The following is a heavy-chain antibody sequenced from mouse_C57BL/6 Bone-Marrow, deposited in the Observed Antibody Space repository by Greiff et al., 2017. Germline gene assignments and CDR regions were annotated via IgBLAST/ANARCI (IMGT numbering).Heavy chain of an antibody. V-gene: IGHV1-7*01. CDR1: GYPFTSYY. J-gene: IGHJ2*01. CDR3: AFSLGKYGY. Sequence: QVHVKQSGPALAKPGASVTLSCKASGYPFTSYYMHWVNQRPGKGLEWIGYINPSNGYTKYHPTFKDQATLTADKSSNTAYMQLSRLTSESTAVYYCAFSLGKYGYWGQGTTLTVSS. D-gene: IGHD2-1*01. CDR2: INPSNGYT.